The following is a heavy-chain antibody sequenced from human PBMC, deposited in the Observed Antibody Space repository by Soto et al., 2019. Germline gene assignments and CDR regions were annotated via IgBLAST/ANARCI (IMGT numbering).Heavy chain of an antibody. CDR2: ISYDGSNK. V-gene: IGHV3-30*18. Sequence: GGSLRLSCAASGFTFSSYGLHWVRQAPGKGLEWVAVISYDGSNKYYADSVRGRFTISRDNSKNTLYLQMNSLRADDTAVYFCAKARAYSSYDRTPPAFDIWGQGTMVTVSS. D-gene: IGHD5-12*01. CDR3: AKARAYSSYDRTPPAFDI. J-gene: IGHJ3*02. CDR1: GFTFSSYG.